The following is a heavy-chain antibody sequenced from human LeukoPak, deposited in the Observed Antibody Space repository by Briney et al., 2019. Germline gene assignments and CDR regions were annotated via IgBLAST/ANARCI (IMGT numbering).Heavy chain of an antibody. CDR2: IDAGGYT. Sequence: PSETLSLTCSVSGGSIRSYYWSWIRQPPGKGLEWIGYIDAGGYTDSNLSLRSRVTMSVDMSANQFSLKLNSVTAADTAVYYCARSGVYARRGWFDPWGQGTLVTVSS. D-gene: IGHD2-8*01. J-gene: IGHJ5*02. CDR1: GGSIRSYY. V-gene: IGHV4-4*09. CDR3: ARSGVYARRGWFDP.